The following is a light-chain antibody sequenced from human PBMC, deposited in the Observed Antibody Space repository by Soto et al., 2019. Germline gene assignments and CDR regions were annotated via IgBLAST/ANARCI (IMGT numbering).Light chain of an antibody. Sequence: QSVLPQPASVSGSPGQSITISCTGSSSDVGGYNYVSWYQHHPGKAPKLMIYVVTQRPSGVSNRFSGSKSGNTASLTISGLQAEDEADYYCSSYTSSSTNYVFGTGTKVTVL. CDR3: SSYTSSSTNYV. CDR2: VVT. CDR1: SSDVGGYNY. V-gene: IGLV2-14*03. J-gene: IGLJ1*01.